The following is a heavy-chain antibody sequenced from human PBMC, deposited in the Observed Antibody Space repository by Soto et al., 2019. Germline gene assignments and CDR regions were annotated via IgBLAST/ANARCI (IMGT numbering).Heavy chain of an antibody. J-gene: IGHJ6*02. CDR1: GFPLTNNG. Sequence: GGSLRLSCAVSGFPLTNNGMTWARQAEGKGLEWVSDIVFDGGTFYADSVKGRFTISRDGTTRSVSLQMTSLKTEDTGLYYCAREPLSFGYALDVWGQGTTVTVSS. D-gene: IGHD3-3*01. V-gene: IGHV3-20*04. CDR3: AREPLSFGYALDV. CDR2: IVFDGGT.